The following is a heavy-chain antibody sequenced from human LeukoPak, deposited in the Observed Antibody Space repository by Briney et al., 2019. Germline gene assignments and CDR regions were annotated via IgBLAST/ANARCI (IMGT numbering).Heavy chain of an antibody. J-gene: IGHJ3*02. CDR2: ISSSSSYI. V-gene: IGHV3-21*01. Sequence: GGSLRLSCAASGFTFSSYSMNWVRQAPGKGLEWVSSISSSSSYIYYADSVKGRFTISRDNAKNSLYPQMNSLRAEDTAVYYCARGPSRVVVPAVDDAFDIWGQGTMVTVSS. CDR1: GFTFSSYS. CDR3: ARGPSRVVVPAVDDAFDI. D-gene: IGHD2-2*01.